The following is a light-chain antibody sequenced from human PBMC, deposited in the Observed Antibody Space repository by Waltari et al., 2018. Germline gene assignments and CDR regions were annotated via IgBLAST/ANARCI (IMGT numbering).Light chain of an antibody. CDR3: SSKTTRDTRL. CDR2: DVH. CDR1: SSDIGSYNA. Sequence: QSALTQPASVSGSPWQSIPISCPGTSSDIGSYNAVPWYQQPPGKAPKVVIYDVHNRPSGVANRFSGSMSGNTASLTISGLQTEDEADYYCSSKTTRDTRLFGGGTKLTVL. V-gene: IGLV2-14*03. J-gene: IGLJ3*02.